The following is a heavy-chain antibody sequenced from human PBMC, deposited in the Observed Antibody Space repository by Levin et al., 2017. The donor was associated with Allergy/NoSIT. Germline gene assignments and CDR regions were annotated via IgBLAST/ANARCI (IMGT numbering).Heavy chain of an antibody. J-gene: IGHJ4*02. Sequence: SQTLSLTCAVYGGSFSGYYWSWIRQPPGKGLEWIGEINHSGSTNYNPSLKSRVTISVDTSKNQFSLKLSSVTAADTAVYYCARGGYSYGNYYFDYWGQGTLVTVSS. V-gene: IGHV4-34*01. CDR2: INHSGST. CDR1: GGSFSGYY. CDR3: ARGGYSYGNYYFDY. D-gene: IGHD5-18*01.